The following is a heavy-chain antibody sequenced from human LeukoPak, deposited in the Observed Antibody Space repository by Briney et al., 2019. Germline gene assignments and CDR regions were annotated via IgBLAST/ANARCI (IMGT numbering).Heavy chain of an antibody. V-gene: IGHV1-8*02. Sequence: ASVKVSCKASGYTFINYDINWIRQAAGQGPEWMGWMHPSSGDTGNAEKFHGRVTMTRDTSTSTAYMELSSLRSDDTAVYYCTRRVRGVVIFSRAQGSFDLWGPGTLVTVSS. CDR1: GYTFINYD. J-gene: IGHJ3*01. CDR2: MHPSSGDT. CDR3: TRRVRGVVIFSRAQGSFDL. D-gene: IGHD3-10*01.